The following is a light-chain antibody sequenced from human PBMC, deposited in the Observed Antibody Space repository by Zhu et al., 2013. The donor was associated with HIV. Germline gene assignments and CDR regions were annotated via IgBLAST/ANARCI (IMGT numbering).Light chain of an antibody. CDR3: CSYAGSSTLV. J-gene: IGLJ3*02. V-gene: IGLV2-23*02. Sequence: QSALTQPVSVSGSPGQSITISCIGTSSDVGGYSYVSWYQHHPDKAPKLIIYEVNTRPAGISNRFSGSKSGNTASLTISGLQADDEADYYCCSYAGSSTLVFGGGTKLTVL. CDR2: EVN. CDR1: SSDVGGYSY.